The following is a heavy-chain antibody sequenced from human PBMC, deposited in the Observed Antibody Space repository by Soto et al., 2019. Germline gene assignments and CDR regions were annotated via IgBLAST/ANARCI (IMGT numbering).Heavy chain of an antibody. CDR2: VSYEGTNN. J-gene: IGHJ6*02. CDR1: GLTSNNFA. V-gene: IGHV3-30-3*01. Sequence: QVQLVESGGGVVQPGRSLRLSCTASGLTSNNFAVHWVRQAPGRGLEWVAAVSYEGTNNYYADYVKGRFTISRDGSQNTVYLQMNSLRVEDTGVYYCARAGGTSSWFGFYGRTVLGQGTTVTVSS. CDR3: ARAGGTSSWFGFYGRTV. D-gene: IGHD3-10*01.